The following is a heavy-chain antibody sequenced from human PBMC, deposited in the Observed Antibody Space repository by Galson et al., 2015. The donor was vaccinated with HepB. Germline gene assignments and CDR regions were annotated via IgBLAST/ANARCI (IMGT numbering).Heavy chain of an antibody. V-gene: IGHV3-33*01. Sequence: SLRLSCAASGFTFSSYGMHWVRQAPGKGLEWVAVIWYDGSNKYYADSVKGRFTISRDNSKNTLYLQMNSLRAEDTAVYYCARVQERFLEWPGCFDYWGQGTLVTVSS. CDR1: GFTFSSYG. CDR3: ARVQERFLEWPGCFDY. D-gene: IGHD3-3*01. J-gene: IGHJ4*02. CDR2: IWYDGSNK.